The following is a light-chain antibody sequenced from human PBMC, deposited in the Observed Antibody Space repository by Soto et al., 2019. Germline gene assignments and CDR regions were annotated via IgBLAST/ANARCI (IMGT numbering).Light chain of an antibody. J-gene: IGKJ1*01. CDR2: KAS. CDR1: QSVSSW. V-gene: IGKV1-5*03. Sequence: DIQMTQSPSTLSASVGDRVTITCRASQSVSSWVAWYHLKPGKAPKLLIYKASTLETGVPSRFSGSGSRTEFTLTISSLQPDDFATYYCQKYNSAPRTFGQGTKVDIK. CDR3: QKYNSAPRT.